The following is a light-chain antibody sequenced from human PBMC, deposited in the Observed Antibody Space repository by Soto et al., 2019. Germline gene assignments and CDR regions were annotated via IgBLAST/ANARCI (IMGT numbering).Light chain of an antibody. CDR3: QHYDNFPIT. CDR1: QGIGNS. J-gene: IGKJ5*01. Sequence: DIQMTQSPSSLSASVGDLVTITCQASQGIGNSLNWFQKKPGKAPKLLIFDASTLQAGVPSRFFGSGSGTHFTLTIGSLQPEDIATYYCQHYDNFPITFGQGTRLEI. CDR2: DAS. V-gene: IGKV1-33*01.